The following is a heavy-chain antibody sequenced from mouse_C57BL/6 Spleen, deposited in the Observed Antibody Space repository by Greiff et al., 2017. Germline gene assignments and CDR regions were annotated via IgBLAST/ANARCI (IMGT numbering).Heavy chain of an antibody. CDR2: ISSGSSTI. J-gene: IGHJ4*01. CDR3: ASLWLRQGYYYAMDY. D-gene: IGHD2-2*01. Sequence: DVHLVESGGGLVKPGGSLKLSCAASGFTFSDYGMHWVRQAPEKGLEWVAYISSGSSTIYYADTVKGRFTISRDNAKNTLFLQMTSLRSEDTAMYYCASLWLRQGYYYAMDYWGQGTSVTVSS. CDR1: GFTFSDYG. V-gene: IGHV5-17*01.